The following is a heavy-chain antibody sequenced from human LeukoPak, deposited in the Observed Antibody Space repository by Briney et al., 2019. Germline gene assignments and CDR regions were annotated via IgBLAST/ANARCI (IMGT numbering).Heavy chain of an antibody. Sequence: PSETLSLTCTVSGGSISSSSYYWGWIRQPPGKGLEWIGSIFYTGNRYYNPSLKSRVTISVDTSKNQFSLKLSSVTAADTAVYYCARKGKRYYDFWFDPWGQGTLVTVSS. J-gene: IGHJ5*02. CDR2: IFYTGNR. V-gene: IGHV4-39*07. CDR1: GGSISSSSYY. CDR3: ARKGKRYYDFWFDP. D-gene: IGHD3-3*01.